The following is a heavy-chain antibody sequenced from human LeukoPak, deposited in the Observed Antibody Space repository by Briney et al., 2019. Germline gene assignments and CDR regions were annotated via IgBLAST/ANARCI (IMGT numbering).Heavy chain of an antibody. CDR1: GGSISSYY. Sequence: SETLSLTCTASGGSISSYYWSWIRQPPGKGLEWIGYIYYSGSTNYNPSLKSRVTISVDTSKNQFSLKLSSVTAADTAVYYCARVSGMGADYWGQGTLVTVSS. CDR2: IYYSGST. V-gene: IGHV4-59*01. J-gene: IGHJ4*02. CDR3: ARVSGMGADY. D-gene: IGHD1-26*01.